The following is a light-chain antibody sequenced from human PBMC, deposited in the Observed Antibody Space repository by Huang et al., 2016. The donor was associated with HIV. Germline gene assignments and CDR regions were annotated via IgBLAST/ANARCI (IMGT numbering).Light chain of an antibody. CDR1: QSISSN. Sequence: EKVMTQSPATLSVSPGDRATLSCRSSQSISSNLAWYQQKPGQAPRLLIFGASTRATGIPARFSGSGSGTEFTLTISSLQSEDFAVYYCQQYDDWPPPWTFGQGTKVEIK. CDR2: GAS. CDR3: QQYDDWPPPWT. J-gene: IGKJ1*01. V-gene: IGKV3-15*01.